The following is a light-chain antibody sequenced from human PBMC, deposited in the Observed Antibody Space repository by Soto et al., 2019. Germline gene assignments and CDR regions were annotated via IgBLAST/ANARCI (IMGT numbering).Light chain of an antibody. Sequence: QSALTQPASVSGSPGQSITISCTGTSSDVGGYNYVSWYQQHPGKAPKLMIYEVSNRHSGVANRFSGSKSGNTASLTISGLKAEYEADYYCSSYTRSSTQVFGTGTKVTVL. CDR1: SSDVGGYNY. V-gene: IGLV2-14*01. J-gene: IGLJ1*01. CDR3: SSYTRSSTQV. CDR2: EVS.